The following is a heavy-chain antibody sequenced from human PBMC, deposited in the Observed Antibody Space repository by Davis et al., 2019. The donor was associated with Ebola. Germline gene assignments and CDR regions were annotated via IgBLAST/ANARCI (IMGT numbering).Heavy chain of an antibody. CDR3: AIGKQLVGWFEP. D-gene: IGHD6-13*01. CDR2: AYYSGRT. J-gene: IGHJ5*02. V-gene: IGHV4-59*01. CDR1: GGSISRSY. Sequence: PSETLSLTCTVSGGSISRSYWSWIRQPPGKGLEWIGYAYYSGRTNYTPSPKSRVTISVDTSKNQFSLKLSSVTAAETAVYYWAIGKQLVGWFEPWGKGTLVTVSS.